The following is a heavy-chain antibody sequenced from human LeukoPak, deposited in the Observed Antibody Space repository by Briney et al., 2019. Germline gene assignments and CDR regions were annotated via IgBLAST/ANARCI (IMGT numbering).Heavy chain of an antibody. CDR2: NYTSGST. Sequence: SETLSLTCTVSCGSISSYYWSWIRQPAGKGLELIWRNYTSGSTNYNPALKSRVTMSVDTSKNQFSLKLSSVTAADTAVYYCARPHCSGGSCYGDAFDIWGQGTMVTVSS. J-gene: IGHJ3*02. CDR1: CGSISSYY. CDR3: ARPHCSGGSCYGDAFDI. D-gene: IGHD2-15*01. V-gene: IGHV4-4*07.